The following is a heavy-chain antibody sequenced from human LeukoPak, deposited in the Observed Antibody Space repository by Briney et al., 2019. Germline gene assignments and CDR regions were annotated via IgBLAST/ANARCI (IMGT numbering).Heavy chain of an antibody. Sequence: VASVKVSCKASGYTFTGYYMHWVRQSPGQRLEWMGWINAGNGNTKYSQKFQGRVTITRDTSASTAYMELSSLRSEDTAVYYCARDRSPVLWFGEPRLYGMDVWGQGTTVTVSS. CDR2: INAGNGNT. CDR3: ARDRSPVLWFGEPRLYGMDV. V-gene: IGHV1-3*01. D-gene: IGHD3-10*01. J-gene: IGHJ6*02. CDR1: GYTFTGYY.